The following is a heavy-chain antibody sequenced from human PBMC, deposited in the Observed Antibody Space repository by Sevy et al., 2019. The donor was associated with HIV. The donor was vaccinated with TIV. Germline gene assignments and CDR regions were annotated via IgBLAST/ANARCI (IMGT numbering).Heavy chain of an antibody. D-gene: IGHD1-7*01. Sequence: GGSLRLSCAASGFTVSSSYMTWIRQAPGKGLEWVSVIYSGGSIYYGDSVKGRFTISRDNSKNTVSLQMISLRAEDTAVYYCASGTRDGYGTWAYWGQGTLVTVSS. CDR3: ASGTRDGYGTWAY. V-gene: IGHV3-53*01. CDR2: IYSGGSI. CDR1: GFTVSSSY. J-gene: IGHJ4*02.